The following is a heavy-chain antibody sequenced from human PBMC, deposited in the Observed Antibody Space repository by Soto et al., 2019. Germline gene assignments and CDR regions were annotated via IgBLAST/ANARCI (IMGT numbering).Heavy chain of an antibody. V-gene: IGHV4-59*01. CDR1: GGSIRNYY. CDR3: AREGGVATPIGMDV. J-gene: IGHJ6*02. Sequence: QVQLQESGPGLVKPSETLSLTCTVSGGSIRNYYWSWIRQPPGKGLEWIGYFYYSGSTNYNPSLKSRVTIAVDTSKNQFSLKWSSLTAADTAVYYCAREGGVATPIGMDVWCQGTTVTVSS. D-gene: IGHD5-12*01. CDR2: FYYSGST.